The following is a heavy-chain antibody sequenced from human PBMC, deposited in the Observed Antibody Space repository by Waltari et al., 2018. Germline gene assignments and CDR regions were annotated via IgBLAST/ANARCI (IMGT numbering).Heavy chain of an antibody. CDR1: GGSISSGGYY. Sequence: QVQLQESGPGLVKPSQTLSLTCTVSGGSISSGGYYWSWIRQHPGKGLEWIGYIYYSGSTYYNPSLKSLVTISVDTSKNQFSLKLSSVTAADTAVYYCARGRERWLQFDYWGQGTLVTVSS. V-gene: IGHV4-31*01. CDR3: ARGRERWLQFDY. J-gene: IGHJ4*02. D-gene: IGHD5-12*01. CDR2: IYYSGST.